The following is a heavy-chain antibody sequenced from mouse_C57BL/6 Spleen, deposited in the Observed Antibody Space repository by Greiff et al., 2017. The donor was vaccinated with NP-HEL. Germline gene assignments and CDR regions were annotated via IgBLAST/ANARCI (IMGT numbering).Heavy chain of an antibody. CDR2: IYPRSGNT. Sequence: VQLVESGAELARPGASVKLSCKASGYTFTSYGISWVKQRTGQGLEWIGEIYPRSGNTYYNEKFKGKATLTADKSSSTAYMELRSLTSEDSAVYFCARSPHYGSSVWFAYWGQGTLVTVSA. CDR3: ARSPHYGSSVWFAY. D-gene: IGHD1-1*01. CDR1: GYTFTSYG. J-gene: IGHJ3*01. V-gene: IGHV1-81*01.